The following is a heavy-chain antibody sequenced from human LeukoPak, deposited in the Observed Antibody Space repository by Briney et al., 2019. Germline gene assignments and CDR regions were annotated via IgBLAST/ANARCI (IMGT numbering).Heavy chain of an antibody. Sequence: PSETLSLTCAVYGGSFSGYYWSWIRQPPGKGLEWIGEINHSGSTNYNPSLKSRVTISVDTSKNQFSLKLSSVTAADTAVYYCARGRSTSHCYKCYYYYMDVWGKGTTVTVSS. CDR2: INHSGST. V-gene: IGHV4-34*01. J-gene: IGHJ6*03. CDR1: GGSFSGYY. D-gene: IGHD2-2*01. CDR3: ARGRSTSHCYKCYYYYMDV.